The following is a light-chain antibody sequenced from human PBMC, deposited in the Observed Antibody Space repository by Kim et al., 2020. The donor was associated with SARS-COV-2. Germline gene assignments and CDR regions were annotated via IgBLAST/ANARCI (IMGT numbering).Light chain of an antibody. J-gene: IGKJ2*01. V-gene: IGKV2-28*01. CDR3: MQALQTPYT. CDR2: LSS. CDR1: QSLLHSNGYNY. Sequence: EIVMTQSPLSLPVTPGEPASISCRSSQSLLHSNGYNYLDWYVQKPGQSPQLLIYLSSSGASGVPDRFSGSGSGTDFTLKITRVEAGDVGVYYCMQALQTPYTFGQGTKLEI.